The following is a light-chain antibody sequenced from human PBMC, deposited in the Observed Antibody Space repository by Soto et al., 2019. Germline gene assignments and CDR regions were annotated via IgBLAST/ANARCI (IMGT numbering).Light chain of an antibody. Sequence: QTVVTQEPSLTVSPGGTVTLTCASNTGAVTGDYYPNWFQQKPRQAPRTLIYRATNRYPWTPARFSGSLLGGKAALTLSDVQPEDEADYYCLLAYGGAYVFGPGTKLTVL. CDR1: TGAVTGDYY. CDR3: LLAYGGAYV. CDR2: RAT. V-gene: IGLV7-43*01. J-gene: IGLJ1*01.